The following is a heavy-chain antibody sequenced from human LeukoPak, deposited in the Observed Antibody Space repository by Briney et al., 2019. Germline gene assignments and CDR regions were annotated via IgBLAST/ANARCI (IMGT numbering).Heavy chain of an antibody. V-gene: IGHV1-46*01. CDR1: GYTFTSYY. CDR2: INPSGGST. CDR3: ARDSLRSYLGLIHNWFDP. J-gene: IGHJ5*02. Sequence: GASVKVSCKASGYTFTSYYMHWVRQAPGQGLEWMGIINPSGGSTSYAQKFQGRVTMTRDMSTSTVYMELSSLRSEDTAVYYCARDSLRSYLGLIHNWFDPWGQGTLVTVSS. D-gene: IGHD2-15*01.